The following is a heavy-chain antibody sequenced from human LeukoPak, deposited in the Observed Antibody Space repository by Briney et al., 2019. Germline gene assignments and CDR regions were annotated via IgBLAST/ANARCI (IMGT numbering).Heavy chain of an antibody. CDR2: INHSGST. CDR1: GGSISSYY. D-gene: IGHD3-10*01. J-gene: IGHJ4*02. Sequence: SETLSLTCTVSGGSISSYYWSWIRQPPGKGLEWIGEINHSGSTNYNPSLKSRVTISVDTSKNQFSLKLSSVTAADTAVYYCARAPYYYGSGSYYSDYWGQGTLVTVSS. CDR3: ARAPYYYGSGSYYSDY. V-gene: IGHV4-34*01.